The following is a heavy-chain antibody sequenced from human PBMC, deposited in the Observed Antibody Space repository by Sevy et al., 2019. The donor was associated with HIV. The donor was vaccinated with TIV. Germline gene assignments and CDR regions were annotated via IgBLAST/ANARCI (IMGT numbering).Heavy chain of an antibody. D-gene: IGHD2-2*01. V-gene: IGHV4-30-4*01. CDR2: IYYSGST. CDR1: GGSISSGDYY. CDR3: ASALYCSSTSCLSEAFDI. Sequence: SETLSLTCTVSGGSISSGDYYWSWIRQPPGKGLEWIGYIYYSGSTYYNPSLKSRVTISVDTSKNQFALELTSVTAADTAVYYCASALYCSSTSCLSEAFDIWGQGTMVTVSS. J-gene: IGHJ3*02.